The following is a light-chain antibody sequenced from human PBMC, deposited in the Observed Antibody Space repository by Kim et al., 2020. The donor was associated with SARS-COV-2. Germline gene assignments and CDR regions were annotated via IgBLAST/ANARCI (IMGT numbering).Light chain of an antibody. CDR1: QNINSW. V-gene: IGKV1-5*03. Sequence: AAVGDRVTITCRASQNINSWLAWYEQKPGKAPKLLIYKASSLESGVPSRFSGSGSGTEFTLTISSLQPDDFATYYCQQYKTYPWTFGQGTKVDIK. CDR3: QQYKTYPWT. CDR2: KAS. J-gene: IGKJ1*01.